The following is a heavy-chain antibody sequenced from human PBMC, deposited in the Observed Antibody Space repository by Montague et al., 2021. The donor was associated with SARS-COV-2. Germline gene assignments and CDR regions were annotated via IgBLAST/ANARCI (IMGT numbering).Heavy chain of an antibody. CDR1: GFALNSYW. Sequence: SLRLSCAASGFALNSYWMTWVRQAPGKGLGWVANINRDGSVKHFVDSVEGRFTISRDNAKNSLYLLMNSLRLEDTAMYYCARDTTYNTGIYYDAFDVWGQGTMVTVSS. D-gene: IGHD1-26*01. J-gene: IGHJ3*01. CDR2: INRDGSVK. V-gene: IGHV3-7*03. CDR3: ARDTTYNTGIYYDAFDV.